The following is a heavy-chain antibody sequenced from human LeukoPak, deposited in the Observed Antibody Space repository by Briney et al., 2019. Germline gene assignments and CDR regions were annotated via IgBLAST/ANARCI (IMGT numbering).Heavy chain of an antibody. D-gene: IGHD6-13*01. CDR2: IYYSGST. Sequence: SETLSLTCTVSGGSISSGDYYWSWIRQPPGKGLEWIGYIYYSGSTYYNPFLKSRVTISVDTSKNQFSLKLSSVTAADTAVYYCARRRAYSSSSLVDYWGQGTLVTVSS. CDR1: GGSISSGDYY. V-gene: IGHV4-30-4*01. CDR3: ARRRAYSSSSLVDY. J-gene: IGHJ4*02.